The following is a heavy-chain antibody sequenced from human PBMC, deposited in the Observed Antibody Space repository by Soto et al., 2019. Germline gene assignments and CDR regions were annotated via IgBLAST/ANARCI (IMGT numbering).Heavy chain of an antibody. V-gene: IGHV1-8*01. CDR2: MNPNSGNT. D-gene: IGHD4-17*01. J-gene: IGHJ6*02. Sequence: QVQLVQSGAEVKKPGASVKVSCKASGYTFTSYDINWVRQATGQGLEWMGWMNPNSGNTGYAQKFQGRVTMTRNTSISTPYMELSSMRSEDTAVYHCARGGNGDYAPHYYYYYGMDVWGQGTTVTVSS. CDR1: GYTFTSYD. CDR3: ARGGNGDYAPHYYYYYGMDV.